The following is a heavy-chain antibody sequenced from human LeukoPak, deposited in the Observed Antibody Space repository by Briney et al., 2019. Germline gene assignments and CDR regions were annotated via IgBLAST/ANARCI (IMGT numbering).Heavy chain of an antibody. CDR1: GFTFSSYG. V-gene: IGHV3-23*01. J-gene: IGHJ4*02. CDR3: AKAMGITMIVVVPDFDY. D-gene: IGHD3-22*01. Sequence: GGSLRLSCAASGFTFSSYGMHWVRQAPGKGLEWVSAISGSGGSTYYADSVKGRFTISRDNSKNTLYLQMNSLRAEDTAVYYCAKAMGITMIVVVPDFDYWGQGTLVTVSS. CDR2: ISGSGGST.